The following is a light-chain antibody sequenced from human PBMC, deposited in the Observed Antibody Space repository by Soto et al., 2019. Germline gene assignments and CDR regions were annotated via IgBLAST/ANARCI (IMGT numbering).Light chain of an antibody. Sequence: DIQMTQSPSTLSASIGDRVTITCRASQTISSWLAWYQQKPGKAPKVLIYKASSVQSGVPSRFSGSGSGSEFTLTISSLQPDDFGTYYCQQYNAYPLTFGGGTKVEIK. CDR2: KAS. CDR1: QTISSW. J-gene: IGKJ4*01. CDR3: QQYNAYPLT. V-gene: IGKV1-5*03.